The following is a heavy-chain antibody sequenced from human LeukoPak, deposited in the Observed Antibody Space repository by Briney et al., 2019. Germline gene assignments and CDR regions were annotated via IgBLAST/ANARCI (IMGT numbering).Heavy chain of an antibody. CDR3: ARAAYAFGRPFDY. J-gene: IGHJ4*02. CDR2: IYYSGST. CDR1: GGSISSYY. Sequence: PSETLSLTCTVSGGSISSYYWTWIRQPPGKGLEWIGYIYYSGSTFFNPSLKSRVTISLDTSKNQFSLKLSSVTAADTAVYYCARAAYAFGRPFDYWGQGTLVTVSS. D-gene: IGHD2-2*01. V-gene: IGHV4-59*04.